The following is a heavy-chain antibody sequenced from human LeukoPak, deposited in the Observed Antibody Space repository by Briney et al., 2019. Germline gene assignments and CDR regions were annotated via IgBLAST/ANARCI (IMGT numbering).Heavy chain of an antibody. CDR3: ARGPYYYDSKTFDY. D-gene: IGHD3-22*01. V-gene: IGHV4-31*03. CDR1: GGSIGSGGYN. Sequence: SQTLSLTCTVSGGSIGSGGYNWSWIRQHPGKGLEWIGYIYYSGSTYYNPSLKSRVTISVDTSKNQFSLKLSSVTAADTAVYYCARGPYYYDSKTFDYWGQGTLVTVSS. J-gene: IGHJ4*02. CDR2: IYYSGST.